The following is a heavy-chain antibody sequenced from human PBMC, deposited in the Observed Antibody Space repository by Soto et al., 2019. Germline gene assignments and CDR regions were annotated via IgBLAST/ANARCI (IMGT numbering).Heavy chain of an antibody. CDR3: VKDRRIAAAGTIDY. J-gene: IGHJ4*02. V-gene: IGHV3-23*01. CDR1: GFTFSSYA. D-gene: IGHD6-13*01. Sequence: GGSLRLSCAASGFTFSSYAMSWVRQAPGKGLEWVSAISGSGGSTYYADSVKGRFTISRDNSKNTLYLQMNSLRAEDTAVYYCVKDRRIAAAGTIDYWGQGTLVTVSS. CDR2: ISGSGGST.